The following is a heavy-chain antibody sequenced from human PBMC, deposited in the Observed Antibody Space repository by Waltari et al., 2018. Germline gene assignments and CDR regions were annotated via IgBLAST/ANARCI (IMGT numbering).Heavy chain of an antibody. CDR2: LNPHRCVA. CDR1: GYTLTAYY. CDR3: ARDRAGAHLDY. D-gene: IGHD3-10*01. J-gene: IGHJ4*02. V-gene: IGHV1-2*02. Sequence: QVQLVQSGAEVKKPGASVKISCKPSGYTLTAYYIYWLRQAPGKQFECRGWLNPHRCVASYSPNFQRRITMTWDTSSSTASMDVTGLTTDDTAVYYCARDRAGAHLDYWGQGSLVTVSS.